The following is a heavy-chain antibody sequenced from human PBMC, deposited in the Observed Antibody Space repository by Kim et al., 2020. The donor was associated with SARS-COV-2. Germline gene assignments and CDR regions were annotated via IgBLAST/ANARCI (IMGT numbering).Heavy chain of an antibody. Sequence: GGSLRLSCVASGFSFDTHAMTWVRQAPGKGLEWVAAVGGGGGEAKYADSVKGRFTISRDNSKNTLHLEMTSLTAADTAIYYCVRIAAGILNPFEDWGQGT. CDR3: VRIAAGILNPFED. CDR1: GFSFDTHA. V-gene: IGHV3-23*01. J-gene: IGHJ4*03. CDR2: VGGGGGEA. D-gene: IGHD6-13*01.